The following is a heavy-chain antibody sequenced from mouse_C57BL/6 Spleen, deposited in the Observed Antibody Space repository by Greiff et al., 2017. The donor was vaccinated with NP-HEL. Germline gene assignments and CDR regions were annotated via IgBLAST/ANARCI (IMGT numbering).Heavy chain of an antibody. J-gene: IGHJ2*01. CDR1: GYSITSGYD. Sequence: DVKLQESGPGMVKPSQSLSLTCTVTGYSITSGYDWHWIRHFPGNKLEWMGYISYSGSTNYNPSLKSRISITHDTSKNHFFLKLNSVTTEDTATYYCARGLYYGNLYYFDYWGQGTTLTVSS. D-gene: IGHD2-1*01. V-gene: IGHV3-1*01. CDR3: ARGLYYGNLYYFDY. CDR2: ISYSGST.